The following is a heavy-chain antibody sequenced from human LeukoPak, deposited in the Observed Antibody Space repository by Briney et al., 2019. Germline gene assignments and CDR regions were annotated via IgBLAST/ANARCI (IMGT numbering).Heavy chain of an antibody. V-gene: IGHV3-64*01. CDR2: ISSNGGST. Sequence: QPGGSLRLSCAASGFTFSSYAMHWVRQAPGKGLEYVSAISSNGGSTYYANSVKGRFTISRDNSKNTLSLQMNSLRAEDTALYYCARDSLFNGYSYGYAPNYYYYYMDVWGKGTTVTISS. J-gene: IGHJ6*03. D-gene: IGHD5-18*01. CDR1: GFTFSSYA. CDR3: ARDSLFNGYSYGYAPNYYYYYMDV.